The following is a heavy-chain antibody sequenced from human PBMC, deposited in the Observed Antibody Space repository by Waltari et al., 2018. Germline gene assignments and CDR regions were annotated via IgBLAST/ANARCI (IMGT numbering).Heavy chain of an antibody. CDR3: ARVSRRDGSAGYFDY. J-gene: IGHJ4*02. V-gene: IGHV3-74*01. D-gene: IGHD6-25*01. CDR1: GFTFSSYW. CDR2: INTDGSST. Sequence: EVQLVESGGGLVQPGGSLRLPCAASGFTFSSYWMPWVRQAPGKGLVWVSRINTDGSSTSYADSVKGRFTISRDNAKNTLYLQMNSLRAEDTAVYYCARVSRRDGSAGYFDYWGQGTLVTVSS.